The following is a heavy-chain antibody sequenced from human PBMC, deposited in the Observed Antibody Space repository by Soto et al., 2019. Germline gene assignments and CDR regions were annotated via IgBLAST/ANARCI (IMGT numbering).Heavy chain of an antibody. Sequence: EAQLVESGGGLVQPGRSLRLSCAGSGFIFDDFAIHWVRQAPGKGLEWGSGISWNSDSIGYADSVKGRFTISRDNTKNALYLQMNSLRVEDTALYYCTKVGGLYDFWSGPLHFDLWGQGTLVTVSS. V-gene: IGHV3-9*01. J-gene: IGHJ4*02. CDR1: GFIFDDFA. CDR3: TKVGGLYDFWSGPLHFDL. D-gene: IGHD3-3*01. CDR2: ISWNSDSI.